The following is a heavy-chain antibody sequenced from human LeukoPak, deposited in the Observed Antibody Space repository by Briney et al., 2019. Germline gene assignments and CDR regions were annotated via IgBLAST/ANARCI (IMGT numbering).Heavy chain of an antibody. D-gene: IGHD6-13*01. Sequence: GGSLRLSCAVSGFTLSSNWMHWVRQVPGKGLEWVSRNVGSGTSYADSVKGRFTISRDNSKNTLYLQMNSLRAEDTAVYYCAKGLAFIAAALNWGQGILVTVSS. CDR3: AKGLAFIAAALN. CDR2: NVGSGT. J-gene: IGHJ4*02. CDR1: GFTLSSNW. V-gene: IGHV3-74*01.